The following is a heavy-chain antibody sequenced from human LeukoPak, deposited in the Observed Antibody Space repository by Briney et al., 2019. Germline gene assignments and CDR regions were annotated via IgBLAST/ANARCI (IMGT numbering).Heavy chain of an antibody. Sequence: ASVKVSCKASGYTFTSYGISWVRQAPGQGLEWMGWMNPNSGNTGYAQKFQGRVTMTRNTSISTAYMELSSLRSEDTAVYYCARGRAVTSMLYYFDYWGQGTLVTVSS. CDR2: MNPNSGNT. CDR3: ARGRAVTSMLYYFDY. CDR1: GYTFTSYG. V-gene: IGHV1-8*02. D-gene: IGHD5-18*01. J-gene: IGHJ4*02.